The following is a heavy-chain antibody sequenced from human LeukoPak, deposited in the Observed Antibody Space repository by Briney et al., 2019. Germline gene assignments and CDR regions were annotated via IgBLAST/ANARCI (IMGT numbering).Heavy chain of an antibody. CDR2: INPNSGGT. Sequence: ASVKVSCKASGYTFTGYYIHWVRQAPGQGLEWMGWINPNSGGTNYAQKFQGRVTMTRDTSISTAYMELSRLRSDDTAMYHCARVHYYGDYSNDYWGQGTLVTVSS. J-gene: IGHJ4*02. CDR1: GYTFTGYY. D-gene: IGHD4-17*01. CDR3: ARVHYYGDYSNDY. V-gene: IGHV1-2*02.